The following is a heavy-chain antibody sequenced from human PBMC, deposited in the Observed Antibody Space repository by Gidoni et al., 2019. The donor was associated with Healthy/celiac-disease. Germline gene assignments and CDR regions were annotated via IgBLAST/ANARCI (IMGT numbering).Heavy chain of an antibody. CDR1: GGSVSSGSYY. CDR3: ARGRGGDYYFDY. V-gene: IGHV4-61*01. CDR2: IYYSGST. Sequence: QVQLQESGPGLVKPSETLSLPCTVSGGSVSSGSYYWSWIRQPPGKGLEWIGYIYYSGSTNYNPSLKSRVTISVDTSKNQFSLKLSSVTAADTAVYYCARGRGGDYYFDYWGQGTLVTVSS. D-gene: IGHD3-16*01. J-gene: IGHJ4*02.